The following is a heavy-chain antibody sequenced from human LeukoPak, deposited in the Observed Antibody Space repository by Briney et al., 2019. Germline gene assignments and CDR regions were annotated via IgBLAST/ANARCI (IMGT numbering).Heavy chain of an antibody. Sequence: PSETLSLTCTVSGGSISSHYWSWIRQPPGKGLEWIGYIYYSGSTNYNPSLKSRVTISVDTSKNQFSLKLSPVTAADTAVYYCARQRYGSGSYQNYMDVWGKGTTVTVSS. V-gene: IGHV4-59*11. CDR1: GGSISSHY. CDR3: ARQRYGSGSYQNYMDV. CDR2: IYYSGST. D-gene: IGHD3-10*01. J-gene: IGHJ6*03.